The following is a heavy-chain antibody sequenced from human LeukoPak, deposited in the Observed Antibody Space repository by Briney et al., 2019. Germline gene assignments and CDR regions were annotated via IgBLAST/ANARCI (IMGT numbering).Heavy chain of an antibody. D-gene: IGHD1-26*01. CDR3: AKDISLYSGSYSAFDI. CDR2: ISWDGGST. CDR1: GFTFDDYA. Sequence: GGSLRLSCAASGFTFDDYAMHWVRQAPGKGLEWVSLISWDGGSTYYADSVKGRFTISRDNSKNSLYLQMNSLRTEDTALYYCAKDISLYSGSYSAFDIWGQGTMVTVSS. V-gene: IGHV3-43*02. J-gene: IGHJ3*02.